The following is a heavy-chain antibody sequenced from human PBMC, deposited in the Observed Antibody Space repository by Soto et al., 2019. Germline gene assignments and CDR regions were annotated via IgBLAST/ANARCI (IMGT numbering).Heavy chain of an antibody. J-gene: IGHJ4*02. CDR2: ISAYNGNT. V-gene: IGHV1-18*04. CDR1: GYTFTSYG. CDR3: ASGPMVRGVIITGEYYFDY. Sequence: QVQLVQSGAEVKKPGASVKVSCKASGYTFTSYGISWVRQAPGQGLEWMGWISAYNGNTNYAQKLQGRVTMTTDTSTNTAYMELRSLRSDDTAVYYCASGPMVRGVIITGEYYFDYWGQGTLVTVSS. D-gene: IGHD3-10*01.